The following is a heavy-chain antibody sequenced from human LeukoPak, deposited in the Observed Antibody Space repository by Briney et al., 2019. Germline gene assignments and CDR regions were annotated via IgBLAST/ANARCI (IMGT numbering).Heavy chain of an antibody. V-gene: IGHV3-33*08. CDR3: ATDISTHYFGS. CDR2: IWYDASNK. Sequence: GGSLRLSCAASGFTFSSYGMHWVRQAPGKGLEWVTFIWYDASNKYYAESVKGRFTISRDNPRNTVFLQMNSLRAEDTAIYYCATDISTHYFGSWGQGTLVTVSS. D-gene: IGHD3-9*01. CDR1: GFTFSSYG. J-gene: IGHJ4*02.